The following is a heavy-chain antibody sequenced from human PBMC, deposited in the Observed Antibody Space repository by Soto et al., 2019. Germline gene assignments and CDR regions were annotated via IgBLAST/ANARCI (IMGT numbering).Heavy chain of an antibody. V-gene: IGHV3-23*01. CDR2: ISFSDGGT. CDR1: GFTFSSYA. J-gene: IGHJ2*01. CDR3: VKDDRISGRRYSEH. D-gene: IGHD3-10*01. Sequence: EEQLLESGGGLIQPGGSLRLACAASGFTFSSYAMTWVRQAPGKGLEWVSSISFSDGGTYYAASVKGWLTISRDKSNNTFLLQTNSLRLKHPAVYYCVKDDRISGRRYSEHWGRGTLVTLSS.